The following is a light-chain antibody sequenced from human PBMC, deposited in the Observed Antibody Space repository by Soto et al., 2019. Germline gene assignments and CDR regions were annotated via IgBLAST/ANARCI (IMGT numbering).Light chain of an antibody. CDR2: GAS. J-gene: IGKJ1*01. V-gene: IGKV3-15*01. CDR3: QHYHNWPPWT. CDR1: QSVNSN. Sequence: VMTQSPATLSVSPGERATLSCRARQSVNSNLAWYQQKPGQAPRLLIFGASTRATGIPARFSGSGSGTEFTLTISSLQSEDFAVYYCQHYHNWPPWTFGQGTKVEIK.